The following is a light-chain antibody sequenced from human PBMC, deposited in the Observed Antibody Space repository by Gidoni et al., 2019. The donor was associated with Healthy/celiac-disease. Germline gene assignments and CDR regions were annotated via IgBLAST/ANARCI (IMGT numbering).Light chain of an antibody. J-gene: IGLJ1*01. CDR3: QAWDSSTGV. Sequence: SYELTQPPSVSVSPGQTASITCSGDKLGDKYACWYQQKPGQSPVLVIYQDSKRPSGLPERFSGSNSGNTATLTIRGTQAMDEADYYCQAWDSSTGVFGTGTKVTVL. CDR2: QDS. V-gene: IGLV3-1*01. CDR1: KLGDKY.